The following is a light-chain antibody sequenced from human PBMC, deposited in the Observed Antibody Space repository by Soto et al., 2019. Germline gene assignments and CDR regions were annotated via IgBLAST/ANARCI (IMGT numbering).Light chain of an antibody. J-gene: IGKJ1*01. V-gene: IGKV3-15*01. CDR1: QSVSSN. CDR2: GAS. CDR3: QQYNNWPPKT. Sequence: EIVMTQSPATLSVSPGERATLSCRASQSVSSNLAWYQQKPGQAPRLLIYGASTRATGIPARFSGSGSGTEFTLTISSLQSEDFAVYYWQQYNNWPPKTFGRGTKVEIK.